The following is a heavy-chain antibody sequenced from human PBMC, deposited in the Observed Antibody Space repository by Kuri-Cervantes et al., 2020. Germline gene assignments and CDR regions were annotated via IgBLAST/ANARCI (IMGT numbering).Heavy chain of an antibody. CDR3: ARGRNDYIWGRKKWFDP. CDR2: IYSGGPT. V-gene: IGHV3-53*01. D-gene: IGHD3-16*01. J-gene: IGHJ5*02. Sequence: GESLKISCAASGFTVSSNYMSWVRQAPGKGLEWVSLIYSGGPTYYAGSVRGRFTISRDNSKNTLFLQMNSLRAEDTAVYYCARGRNDYIWGRKKWFDPWGQGTLVTVSS. CDR1: GFTVSSNY.